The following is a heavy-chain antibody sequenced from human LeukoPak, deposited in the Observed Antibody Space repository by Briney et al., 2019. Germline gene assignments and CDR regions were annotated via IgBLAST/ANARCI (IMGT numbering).Heavy chain of an antibody. CDR3: ARAPSIFEDY. Sequence: PGGSLRLSCAASGFTFSSYWMSWVRQAPGKGLEWVAVIWYDGSNKYYADSVKGRFTISRDNSKNTLYLQMNSLRAEDTAVYYCARAPSIFEDYWGQGTLVTVSS. V-gene: IGHV3-33*08. D-gene: IGHD2-21*01. J-gene: IGHJ4*02. CDR2: IWYDGSNK. CDR1: GFTFSSYW.